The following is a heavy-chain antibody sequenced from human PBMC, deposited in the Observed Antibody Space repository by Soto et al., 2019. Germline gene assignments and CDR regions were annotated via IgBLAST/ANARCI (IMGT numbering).Heavy chain of an antibody. Sequence: EVQLVESGGGVVRPGGSLRLSCAASGFTFDDYGMSWVRQAPGKGLEWVSGINWNGGSTGYADTVKGRFTISRDNAKNSLYLQMNSLRAEDTALNYCARGEILMITFGGVITDYWGQGTLVTVSS. CDR2: INWNGGST. D-gene: IGHD3-16*01. V-gene: IGHV3-20*04. CDR1: GFTFDDYG. CDR3: ARGEILMITFGGVITDY. J-gene: IGHJ4*02.